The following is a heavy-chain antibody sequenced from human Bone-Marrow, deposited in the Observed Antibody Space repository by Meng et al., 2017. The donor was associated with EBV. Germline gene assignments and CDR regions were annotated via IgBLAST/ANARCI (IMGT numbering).Heavy chain of an antibody. CDR1: GYTFSNYG. D-gene: IGHD2-21*01. CDR3: ARIGRFCGGDCYADY. V-gene: IGHV1-18*01. CDR2: ISGYDGNT. Sequence: QVLMVQSGDEVKKPGASMKVFCKASGYTFSNYGIAWVRQAPGQGLEWMGWISGYDGNTNYEQKFQGRVTMTTDTSTSTAYMDLRSLRSDDTAVYYCARIGRFCGGDCYADYWGQGTLVTVSS. J-gene: IGHJ4*02.